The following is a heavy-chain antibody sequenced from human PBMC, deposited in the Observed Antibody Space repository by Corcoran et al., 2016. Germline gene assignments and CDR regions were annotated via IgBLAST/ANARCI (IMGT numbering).Heavy chain of an antibody. D-gene: IGHD3-9*01. CDR1: GYTFIDNW. CDR2: FNPGGFGT. V-gene: IGHV1-46*01. Sequence: QVQLVQSGAEVKNPGASVKVSCKTSGYTFIDNWIHWVRQATGHGLEWVGIFNPGGFGTTYAQQFQGRVTMTGDTSTGTVYMELTSLRSEDTDVYYCTRDRTPPDWALFEHWGQGTLITVSS. J-gene: IGHJ4*02. CDR3: TRDRTPPDWALFEH.